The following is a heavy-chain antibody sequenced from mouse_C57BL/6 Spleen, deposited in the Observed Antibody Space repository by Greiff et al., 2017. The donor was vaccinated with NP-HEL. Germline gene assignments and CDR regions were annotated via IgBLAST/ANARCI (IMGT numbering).Heavy chain of an antibody. CDR1: GYTFTSYW. J-gene: IGHJ3*01. Sequence: QVQLQQSGAELVKPGASVKMSCKASGYTFTSYWITWVKQRPGQGLEWIGDIYPGSGSTNYNEKFKSKATLTVDTSSSTAYMQLSSLTSEDSAVYYCARSLYDYDGFAYWGQGTLVTVSA. CDR3: ARSLYDYDGFAY. D-gene: IGHD2-4*01. CDR2: IYPGSGST. V-gene: IGHV1-55*01.